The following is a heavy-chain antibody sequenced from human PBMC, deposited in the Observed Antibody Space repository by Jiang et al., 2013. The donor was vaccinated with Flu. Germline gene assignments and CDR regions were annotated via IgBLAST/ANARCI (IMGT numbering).Heavy chain of an antibody. V-gene: IGHV1-2*06. D-gene: IGHD1-26*01. J-gene: IGHJ3*02. CDR2: INPNSGGT. CDR3: AREATGWELLIAFDI. CDR1: GYTFTGYY. Sequence: GAEVKKPGASVKVSCKASGYTFTGYYMHWVRQAPGQGLEWMGRINPNSGGTNYAQKFLGRVTMTRDTSISTAYMELSRLRSDDTAVYYCAREATGWELLIAFDIWGQGTMVTVSS.